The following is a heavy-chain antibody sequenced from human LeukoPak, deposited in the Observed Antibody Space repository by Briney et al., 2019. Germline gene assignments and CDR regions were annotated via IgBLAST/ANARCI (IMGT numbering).Heavy chain of an antibody. CDR1: RFTFSNHG. CDR3: AKDLGKYAFWSVSDY. Sequence: PGGSLRLSCAASRFTFSNHGMHWVRQAPGKGLEWVAFIRYDGSDENYPDSVKGRFTISRDNSKNTLYLQMNSLRAEDTAVYYCAKDLGKYAFWSVSDYWGRGTLVTVSS. CDR2: IRYDGSDE. D-gene: IGHD3-3*01. J-gene: IGHJ4*02. V-gene: IGHV3-30*02.